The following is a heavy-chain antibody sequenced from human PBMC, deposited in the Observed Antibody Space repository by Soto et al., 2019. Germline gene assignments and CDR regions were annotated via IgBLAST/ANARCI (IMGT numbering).Heavy chain of an antibody. Sequence: ASVKVSCKASGGTFSSYAISWVRQAPGQGLEWMGGIIPIFGTANYAQKFQGRVTITADESTRTAYMELSSLRSEDTAVYYCARGLTRTIFGVVIIVRFDYWGQGTLVTVSS. CDR1: GGTFSSYA. CDR3: ARGLTRTIFGVVIIVRFDY. D-gene: IGHD3-3*01. V-gene: IGHV1-69*13. CDR2: IIPIFGTA. J-gene: IGHJ4*02.